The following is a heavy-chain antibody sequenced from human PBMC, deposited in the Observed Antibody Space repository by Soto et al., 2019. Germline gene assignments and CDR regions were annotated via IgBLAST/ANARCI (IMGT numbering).Heavy chain of an antibody. CDR3: ARRVPSTVVPDACDGFDI. CDR1: GYSFTSYW. V-gene: IGHV5-51*01. J-gene: IGHJ3*02. D-gene: IGHD2-2*01. Sequence: PGESLKISCKGSGYSFTSYWIGWVRQMPGKGLEWMGIIYPGDSDTRYSPSFQGQVTISADKSISTAYLPGSSLRASDTAMFFCARRVPSTVVPDACDGFDIWGQGTMVTVSS. CDR2: IYPGDSDT.